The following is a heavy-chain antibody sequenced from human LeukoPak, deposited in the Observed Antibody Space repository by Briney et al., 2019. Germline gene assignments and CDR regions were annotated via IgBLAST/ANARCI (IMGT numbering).Heavy chain of an antibody. Sequence: TPSETLSLTCTVSGVSISSSNSYWGWIRQPPGKGLEWIGYIYYSGSTNYNPSLKSRVTISVDTSKNQFSLKLSSVTAADTAVYYCAGGYSSSWYGWVHYFDYWGQGTLVTVSS. J-gene: IGHJ4*02. CDR3: AGGYSSSWYGWVHYFDY. D-gene: IGHD6-13*01. V-gene: IGHV4-61*05. CDR2: IYYSGST. CDR1: GVSISSSNSY.